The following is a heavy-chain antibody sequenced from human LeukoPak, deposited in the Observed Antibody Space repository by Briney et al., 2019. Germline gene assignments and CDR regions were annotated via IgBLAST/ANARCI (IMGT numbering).Heavy chain of an antibody. CDR2: IYYSGST. Sequence: SSETLSLTCTVSGGSISSGGYYWSWIRQHPGKGLEWIGYIYYSGSTYYNPSLKSRVTISVDTSKYQFSLKLSSVTAADTAVYYCARGEALRAFDIWGQGTMVTVSS. J-gene: IGHJ3*02. CDR3: ARGEALRAFDI. CDR1: GGSISSGGYY. V-gene: IGHV4-31*03.